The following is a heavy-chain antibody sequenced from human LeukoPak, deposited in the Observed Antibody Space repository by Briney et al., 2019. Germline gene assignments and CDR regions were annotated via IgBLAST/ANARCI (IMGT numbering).Heavy chain of an antibody. CDR2: IYSGGST. J-gene: IGHJ5*02. CDR1: GFTVSSDY. CDR3: ARNWFDP. Sequence: GGSLRLSCAASGFTVSSDYMSWVRQAPGEGLEWVSVIYSGGSTYYADSVKGRFTISRDKSKNTVYLQMNSLGFEDTAMYYCARNWFDPWGQGTLVTVSS. V-gene: IGHV3-53*05.